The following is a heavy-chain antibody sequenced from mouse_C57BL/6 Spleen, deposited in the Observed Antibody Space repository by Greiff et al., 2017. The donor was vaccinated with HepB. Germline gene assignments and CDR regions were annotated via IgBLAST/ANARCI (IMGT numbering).Heavy chain of an antibody. CDR1: GFSLTSYG. J-gene: IGHJ1*03. CDR3: SREFYGSCLWYFDV. V-gene: IGHV2-2*01. Sequence: VQLQQSGPGLVQPSQSLSITCTVSGFSLTSYGVNWVRQSPGKGLEWLGVIWSGGSTDYNAAFISRLSISKDNYKSQVFFKMHSLQAYDTAIYYCSREFYGSCLWYFDVWGTGTTVTVSS. CDR2: IWSGGST. D-gene: IGHD1-1*01.